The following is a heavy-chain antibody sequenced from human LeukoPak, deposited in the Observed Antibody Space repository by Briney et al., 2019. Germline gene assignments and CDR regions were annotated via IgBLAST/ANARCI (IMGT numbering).Heavy chain of an antibody. CDR3: ARLHSGSYFDI. V-gene: IGHV4-34*01. CDR2: INHSGST. CDR1: GGSFSGYY. J-gene: IGHJ3*02. Sequence: SSETLSLTCAVYGGSFSGYYWSWIRQPPGKGLEWIGEINHSGSTNYKPSLKSRVTISVDTSKNQFSLKLSSVTAADTAVYYCARLHSGSYFDIWGQGTMVTVSS. D-gene: IGHD1-26*01.